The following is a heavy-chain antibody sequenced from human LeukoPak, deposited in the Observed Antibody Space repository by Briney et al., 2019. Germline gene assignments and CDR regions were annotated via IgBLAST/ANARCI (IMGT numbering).Heavy chain of an antibody. CDR3: AREYSYGAGY. J-gene: IGHJ4*02. V-gene: IGHV4-34*01. Sequence: PSETLSLTCAVYGGSFSGYYWSWIRHPPGKGLEWIGEINHSGSTNYNPSLKSRVTISVDTSKNQFSLKLSSVTAADTAVYYCAREYSYGAGYWGQGTLVTVSS. D-gene: IGHD5-18*01. CDR2: INHSGST. CDR1: GGSFSGYY.